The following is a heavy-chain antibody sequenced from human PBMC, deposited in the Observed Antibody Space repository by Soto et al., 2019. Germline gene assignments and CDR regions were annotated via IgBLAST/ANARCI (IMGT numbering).Heavy chain of an antibody. CDR1: GFTFSSYA. Sequence: GGSLRLSCAASGFTFSSYAMSWVRQAPGKGLEWVSAISGSGGSTYYADSVKGRFTISRDNSKNTLYLQMNGLRAEDTAVYYCAKADNWNPNRNWFDPWGQGTLVTVSS. J-gene: IGHJ5*02. D-gene: IGHD1-20*01. V-gene: IGHV3-23*01. CDR3: AKADNWNPNRNWFDP. CDR2: ISGSGGST.